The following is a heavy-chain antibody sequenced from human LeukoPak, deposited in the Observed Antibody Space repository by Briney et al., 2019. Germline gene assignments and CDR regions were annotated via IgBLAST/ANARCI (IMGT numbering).Heavy chain of an antibody. CDR3: VSGEIYYYDSSGPFDY. D-gene: IGHD3-22*01. Sequence: GGSLRLSCAASGFTFSTYPMHWVRQAPGKGLEWVAVMSFDGDNEYYTDSVKGRFTISRDNAKNTLYLQMNSLRAEDTAVYYCVSGEIYYYDSSGPFDYWGQGTLVTVSS. CDR1: GFTFSTYP. J-gene: IGHJ4*02. CDR2: MSFDGDNE. V-gene: IGHV3-30*14.